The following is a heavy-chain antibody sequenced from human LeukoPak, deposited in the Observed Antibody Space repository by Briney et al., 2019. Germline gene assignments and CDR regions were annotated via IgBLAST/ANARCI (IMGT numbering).Heavy chain of an antibody. D-gene: IGHD2-15*01. CDR2: ISAYNGNT. Sequence: ASVKLSCTASGYTFTSYGISWVRQAPGQGLEWMGCISAYNGNTNYAQKLKGRVTMTTDTSTSTAYMELRSLRSDDTAVYYCARDRDIVVVVAASNADGMDVWGQGTTVAVSS. CDR3: ARDRDIVVVVAASNADGMDV. V-gene: IGHV1-18*01. J-gene: IGHJ6*02. CDR1: GYTFTSYG.